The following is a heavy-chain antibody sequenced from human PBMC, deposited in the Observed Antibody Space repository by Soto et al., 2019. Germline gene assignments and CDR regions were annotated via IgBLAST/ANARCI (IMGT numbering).Heavy chain of an antibody. V-gene: IGHV4-4*02. CDR2: IYHSGST. CDR3: ARPKGGPYGLRFLYY. D-gene: IGHD4-17*01. J-gene: IGHJ4*02. CDR1: GGSISSSNW. Sequence: QVQPQESGPGLVKPSGTLSLTCAVSGGSISSSNWWSWVRQPPGKGLEWIGEIYHSGSTNYNPSLKSRVTISVDKSKNQFSLKLSSVTAADTAVYYCARPKGGPYGLRFLYYWGQGTLVTVSS.